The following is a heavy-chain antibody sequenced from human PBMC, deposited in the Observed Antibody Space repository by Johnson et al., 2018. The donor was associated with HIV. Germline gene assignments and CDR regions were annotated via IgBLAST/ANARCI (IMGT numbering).Heavy chain of an antibody. V-gene: IGHV3-66*01. D-gene: IGHD4-23*01. CDR1: GFIVGTKY. CDR3: ARGVRAHYGGNFGAFDI. J-gene: IGHJ3*02. CDR2: IYSGGST. Sequence: VQLVESGGGLVKAGGSLRLACVASGFIVGTKYMSWVRQAPGKGLEWVSVIYSGGSTYYADSVKGRFTISRDNSKNTVYRQMNSLRVEDTAVYYCARGVRAHYGGNFGAFDIWGQGTMVTVSS.